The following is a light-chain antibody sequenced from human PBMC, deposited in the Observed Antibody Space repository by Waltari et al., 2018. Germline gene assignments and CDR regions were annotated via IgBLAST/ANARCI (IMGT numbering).Light chain of an antibody. V-gene: IGKV4-1*01. CDR3: QQYYDTPRT. Sequence: DIVMTQSPHSLAVSLRERATIHCKSSQNILYNSNNKNYLAWYQQKPRQPPKLLIYWASTRESGVPDRFSGSGSGTDFTLTISSLQAEDVAGYYCQQYYDTPRTFGQGTKLEIK. J-gene: IGKJ2*01. CDR1: QNILYNSNNKNY. CDR2: WAS.